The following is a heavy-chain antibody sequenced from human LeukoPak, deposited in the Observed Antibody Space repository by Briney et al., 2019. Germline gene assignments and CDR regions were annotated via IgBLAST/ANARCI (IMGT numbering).Heavy chain of an antibody. CDR3: ARGPNPDC. D-gene: IGHD1-14*01. V-gene: IGHV4-59*01. CDR2: IYYSGST. CDR1: GGSISSYY. Sequence: SEALSLTCTVSGGSISSYYWSWIRQPPGKGLEWIGYIYYSGSTNYNPSLQSRVTISVDTSKNQFSLKLSSVTAADTAVYYCARGPNPDCWGQGTLVTVSS. J-gene: IGHJ4*02.